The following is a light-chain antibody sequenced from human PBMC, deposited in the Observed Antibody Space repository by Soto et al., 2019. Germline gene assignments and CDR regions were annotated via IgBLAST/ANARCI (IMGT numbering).Light chain of an antibody. J-gene: IGKJ5*01. CDR3: QQYNNWPPLT. CDR2: DAS. Sequence: DIQMTQSPSTLSASVGDRVTITCRASQSASTFLAWYQQKPGQAPKLLIYDASTLQSGVPSRFSASGSGTEFALTISGLQPDDFAVYYCQQYNNWPPLTFGQGTRLEIK. V-gene: IGKV1-5*01. CDR1: QSASTF.